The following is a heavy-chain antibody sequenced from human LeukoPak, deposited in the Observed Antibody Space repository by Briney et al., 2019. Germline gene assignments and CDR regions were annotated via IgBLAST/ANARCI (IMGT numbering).Heavy chain of an antibody. V-gene: IGHV3-30*18. Sequence: GRSLRLSCAASGFTFSSYSMHWVRQAPGKGLEWVAVISYDGSNKYYADSVKGRFTISRDNSKNTLYLQMNSLRAEDTAVYYCAKGSIWFGAYYYYGMDVWGQGTTVTVSS. CDR2: ISYDGSNK. D-gene: IGHD3-10*01. CDR1: GFTFSSYS. CDR3: AKGSIWFGAYYYYGMDV. J-gene: IGHJ6*02.